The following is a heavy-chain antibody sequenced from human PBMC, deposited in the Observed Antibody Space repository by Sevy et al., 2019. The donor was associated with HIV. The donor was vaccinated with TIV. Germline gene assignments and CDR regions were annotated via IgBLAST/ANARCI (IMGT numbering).Heavy chain of an antibody. CDR3: ARDLEFYDSGDYGPAFMPDY. V-gene: IGHV3-33*01. CDR1: GFTFSSYG. CDR2: IWFDGSNT. Sequence: GGSLRLSCAASGFTFSSYGMHWVRQGPGKGLEWVAVIWFDGSNTYYADSLKGRFTTCKDIARNTLQLLMNRLRAEDTAVYYCARDLEFYDSGDYGPAFMPDYWGQGTLVTVSS. D-gene: IGHD4-17*01. J-gene: IGHJ4*02.